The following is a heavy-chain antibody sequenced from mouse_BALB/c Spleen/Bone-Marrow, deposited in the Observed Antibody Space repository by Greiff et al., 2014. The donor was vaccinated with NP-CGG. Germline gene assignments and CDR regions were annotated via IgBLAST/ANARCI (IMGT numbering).Heavy chain of an antibody. CDR2: ISSGGSYT. V-gene: IGHV5-9-3*01. CDR3: ARHITTVVADY. D-gene: IGHD1-1*01. J-gene: IGHJ2*01. Sequence: EVQLVESGGGLVKPGGSLKLSCAASGFTFSSYAMSWVRQTPEKRLEWVATISSGGSYTYYPDSVKGRFTISRDNAKNTLYLQMSSLRSEDTAMYYCARHITTVVADYWGQGTTLTVSP. CDR1: GFTFSSYA.